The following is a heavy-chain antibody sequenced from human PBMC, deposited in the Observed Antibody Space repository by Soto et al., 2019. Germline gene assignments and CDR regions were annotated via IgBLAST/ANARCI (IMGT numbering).Heavy chain of an antibody. D-gene: IGHD6-19*01. J-gene: IGHJ6*02. CDR3: ARGVAGQLTYYYYGMDV. CDR2: IYHSGRT. V-gene: IGHV4-38-2*01. Sequence: PSETLSLTCAVSGYSISSDYYWGWIRQPPGKGLEWIGSIYHSGRTYYNPSLKSRVTISVDTSKNQFSLKLSSVTAADTAVYYCARGVAGQLTYYYYGMDVWGQGTTVTVSS. CDR1: GYSISSDYY.